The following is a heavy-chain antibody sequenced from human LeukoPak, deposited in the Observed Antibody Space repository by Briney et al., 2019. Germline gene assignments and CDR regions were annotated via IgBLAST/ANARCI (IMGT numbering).Heavy chain of an antibody. D-gene: IGHD5-18*01. Sequence: PSETLSLTCTVSGGSISSSSYYWGWIRQPPGKGLEWIGSIYYSGSTNYNPSLKSRVTISVDTSKNQFSLKLSSVTAADTAVYYCARVAGYSYGWGYFDYWGQGTLVTVSS. V-gene: IGHV4-39*07. CDR3: ARVAGYSYGWGYFDY. CDR1: GGSISSSSYY. J-gene: IGHJ4*02. CDR2: IYYSGST.